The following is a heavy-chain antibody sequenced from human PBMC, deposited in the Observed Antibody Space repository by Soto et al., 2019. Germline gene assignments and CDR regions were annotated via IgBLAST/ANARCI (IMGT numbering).Heavy chain of an antibody. CDR3: ARAGGRIAARPGYYFDY. Sequence: QVQLVQSGAEVKKPGSSVKVSCKASGGTFSSYTISWVRQAPGQGLEWMGRIIPILGIANYAQKFQGRVKTTADNSTSPAYMELSSLRSEDTAVYYCARAGGRIAARPGYYFDYWGQGTLVTVSS. CDR1: GGTFSSYT. D-gene: IGHD6-6*01. J-gene: IGHJ4*02. V-gene: IGHV1-69*02. CDR2: IIPILGIA.